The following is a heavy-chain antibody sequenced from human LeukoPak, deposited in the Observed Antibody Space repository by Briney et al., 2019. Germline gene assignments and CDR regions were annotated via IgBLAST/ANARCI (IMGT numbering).Heavy chain of an antibody. D-gene: IGHD6-13*01. CDR3: ARGRGRQQLVPFDY. V-gene: IGHV4-34*01. J-gene: IGHJ4*02. CDR2: INHSGST. Sequence: PSETLSLTCAVYGGSFSGYYWSWIRQPPGKGLEWIGEINHSGSTNYNPSLKSRVTISVDTSKNQFSLKLSSVTAADTAVYCCARGRGRQQLVPFDYWGQGTLVTVSS. CDR1: GGSFSGYY.